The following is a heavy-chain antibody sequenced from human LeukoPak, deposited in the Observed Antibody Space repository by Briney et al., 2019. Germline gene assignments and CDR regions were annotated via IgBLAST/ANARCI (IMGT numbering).Heavy chain of an antibody. J-gene: IGHJ4*02. D-gene: IGHD2-21*01. CDR2: IIPFLGTT. V-gene: IGHV1-69*11. CDR3: TIIPNVILFTHYFEY. CDR1: GYTFTSYA. Sequence: ASVKVSCKASGYTFTSYAMHWVRQAPGQSLEWMGSIIPFLGTTNYAQKFQGRVTIAADEPTRTAYMKLTYVRSDDTAVYYCTIIPNVILFTHYFEYWGQGTLVTVSS.